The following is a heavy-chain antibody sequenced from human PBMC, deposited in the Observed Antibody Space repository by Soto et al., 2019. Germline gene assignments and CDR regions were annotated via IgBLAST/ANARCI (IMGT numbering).Heavy chain of an antibody. CDR3: TKENIENSDGLYDTFDI. Sequence: ASVKVSCKTSGYTFTDYYTHWVRQAPGQGLEWMGWMNPKSGRAYFAQKFQGRVTLTRDTSIGTAYIEVNSLTSDDTAVYFCTKENIENSDGLYDTFDIWGQGTRVTVSS. CDR1: GYTFTDYY. J-gene: IGHJ3*02. D-gene: IGHD5-18*01. V-gene: IGHV1-2*02. CDR2: MNPKSGRA.